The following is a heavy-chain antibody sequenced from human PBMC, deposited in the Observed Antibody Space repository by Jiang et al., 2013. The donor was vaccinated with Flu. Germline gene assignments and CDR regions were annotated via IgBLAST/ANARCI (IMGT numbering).Heavy chain of an antibody. Sequence: PGLVKPSETLSLTCTVSGGSVSSYYWNWIRQPPGKGLEWIGYIYYSGSTNYNPSLKSRVTISVDTSKNQFSLKLSSVTAADTAVYYCARVRDDYDWYFDLWGRGTLVTVSS. V-gene: IGHV4-59*02. CDR2: IYYSGST. D-gene: IGHD4-17*01. CDR3: ARVRDDYDWYFDL. J-gene: IGHJ2*01. CDR1: GGSVSSYY.